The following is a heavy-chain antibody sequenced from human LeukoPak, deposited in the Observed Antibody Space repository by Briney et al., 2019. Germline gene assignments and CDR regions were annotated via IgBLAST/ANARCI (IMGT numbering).Heavy chain of an antibody. D-gene: IGHD6-13*01. CDR3: AAGEAAAQQYNWFDP. CDR2: INPNSGGT. J-gene: IGHJ5*02. Sequence: ASVKVSCKASGYTFTGYYMHWVRQAPGQGLEWMGRINPNSGGTNYAQKFQGRVTMTRDTSISTAYMELSRLRSDDTAAHYCAAGEAAAQQYNWFDPWGQGTLVTVSS. CDR1: GYTFTGYY. V-gene: IGHV1-2*06.